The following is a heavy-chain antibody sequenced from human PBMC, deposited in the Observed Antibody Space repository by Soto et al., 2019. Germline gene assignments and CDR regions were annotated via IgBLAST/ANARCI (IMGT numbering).Heavy chain of an antibody. CDR1: RGSFSCYY. CDR3: ASITIFGVVTTIDP. Sequence: PSETLSLTCAVYRGSFSCYYLSWIRQPPGKGLEWIGEINHSGSTNYNPSLKSRVTISVDTSKNQFSLKLSSVTAADTAVYYCASITIFGVVTTIDPWGQGTLVTVSS. V-gene: IGHV4-34*01. J-gene: IGHJ5*02. D-gene: IGHD3-3*01. CDR2: INHSGST.